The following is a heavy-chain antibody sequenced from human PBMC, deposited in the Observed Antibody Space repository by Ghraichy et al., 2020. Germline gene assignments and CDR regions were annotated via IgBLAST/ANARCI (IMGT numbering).Heavy chain of an antibody. V-gene: IGHV4-59*01. J-gene: IGHJ3*02. CDR1: GGSISSYY. D-gene: IGHD6-19*01. CDR3: ARVKRQWLVGAFDI. Sequence: SETLSLTCTVSGGSISSYYWSWIRQPPGKGLEWIGYIYYSGSTNYNPSFKSRVTISVDTSKNQFSLKLSSVTAADTAVYYCARVKRQWLVGAFDIWGQGTMVTVSS. CDR2: IYYSGST.